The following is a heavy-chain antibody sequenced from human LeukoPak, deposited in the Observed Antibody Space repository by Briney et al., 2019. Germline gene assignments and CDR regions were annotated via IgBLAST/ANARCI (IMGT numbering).Heavy chain of an antibody. J-gene: IGHJ4*02. CDR3: ARGPNKDTAMGHFDY. Sequence: ASVKVSCKASGYTFTAYSMHWVRQAPGQGLEWMGWINPNSGVTNYAQKLQGRVTMTTDTSTSTAYMELRSLRSDDTAVYYCARGPNKDTAMGHFDYWGQGTLVTVSS. D-gene: IGHD5-18*01. V-gene: IGHV1-2*02. CDR1: GYTFTAYS. CDR2: INPNSGVT.